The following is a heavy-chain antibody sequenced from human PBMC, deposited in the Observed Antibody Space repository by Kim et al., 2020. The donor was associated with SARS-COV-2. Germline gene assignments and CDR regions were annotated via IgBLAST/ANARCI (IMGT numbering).Heavy chain of an antibody. Sequence: ASVKVSCKASGYSFSAYFIHWVRQAPGQGLEWMGWIEPDSGATNYAQQFRGRVTMTRDSSINTAYMELSRLKSDDTAIYYCARVERSHTGTYYLFYFDYW. CDR1: GYSFSAYF. V-gene: IGHV1-2*02. D-gene: IGHD1-26*01. J-gene: IGHJ4*01. CDR2: IEPDSGAT. CDR3: ARVERSHTGTYYLFYFDY.